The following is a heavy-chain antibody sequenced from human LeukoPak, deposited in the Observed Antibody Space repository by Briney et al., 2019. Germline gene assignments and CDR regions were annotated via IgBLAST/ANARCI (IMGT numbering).Heavy chain of an antibody. CDR3: ARDRPQWLVDY. CDR1: GFTFSSYA. CDR2: ISYDGSNK. Sequence: GGSLRLSCAASGFTFSSYAMHWVRQAPGKGLEWVAVISYDGSNKYYADSVKGRFTISRDNSKNTLYLQMNSLRAEDTAVYYCARDRPQWLVDYWGQGTLVTVSS. D-gene: IGHD6-19*01. V-gene: IGHV3-30*04. J-gene: IGHJ4*02.